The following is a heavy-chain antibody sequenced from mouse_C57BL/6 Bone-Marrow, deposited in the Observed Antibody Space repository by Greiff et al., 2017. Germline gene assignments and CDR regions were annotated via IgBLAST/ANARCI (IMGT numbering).Heavy chain of an antibody. CDR3: ARYQLAWFAY. J-gene: IGHJ3*01. Sequence: VQLVESGPGLVQPSQRLSISCTVSGFSFTSYGVHWVRQSPGKGLEWLGVIWSGGSTDYNAAFITRLSISKDNSKSQVFFKMNSLQADDTAIYYCARYQLAWFAYWGQGTLVTVSA. CDR1: GFSFTSYG. V-gene: IGHV2-2*01. CDR2: IWSGGST. D-gene: IGHD4-1*02.